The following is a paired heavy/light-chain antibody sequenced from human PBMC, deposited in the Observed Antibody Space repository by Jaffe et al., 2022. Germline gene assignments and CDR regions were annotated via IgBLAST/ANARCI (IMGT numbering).Heavy chain of an antibody. Sequence: QVQLVQSGSELKKPGASVKVSCKASGYTFTSYAMNWVRQAPGQGLEWMGWINTNTGNPTYAQGFTGRFVFSLDTSVSTAYLQISSLKAEDTAVYYCARAANVLRFLEWLLDHYFDYWGQGTLVTVSS. V-gene: IGHV7-4-1*02. CDR1: GYTFTSYA. J-gene: IGHJ4*02. CDR2: INTNTGNP. D-gene: IGHD3-3*01. CDR3: ARAANVLRFLEWLLDHYFDY.
Light chain of an antibody. CDR3: QQYYSTPPLT. Sequence: DIQMTQSPSSLSASVGDRVTITCRASQGISNSLAWYQQKPGKAPKLLLYAASRLESGVPSRFSGSGSGTDYTLTISSLQPEDFATYYCQQYYSTPPLTFGGGTKVEIK. CDR2: AAS. V-gene: IGKV1-NL1*01. J-gene: IGKJ4*01. CDR1: QGISNS.